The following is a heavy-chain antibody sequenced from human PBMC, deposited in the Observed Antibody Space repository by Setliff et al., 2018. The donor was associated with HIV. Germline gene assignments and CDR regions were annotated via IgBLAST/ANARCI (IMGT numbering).Heavy chain of an antibody. D-gene: IGHD3-16*02. Sequence: PGGSLRLSCAASGFTFSNYAMSWVRQAPGEGLEWVSAILSTGERTFYADSVKGRFTISRDNSKNTVYLQMNSLRVEDTAVYYCARELYREWDYWGQGTLVTV. CDR2: ILSTGERT. V-gene: IGHV3-23*01. CDR1: GFTFSNYA. CDR3: ARELYREWDY. J-gene: IGHJ4*02.